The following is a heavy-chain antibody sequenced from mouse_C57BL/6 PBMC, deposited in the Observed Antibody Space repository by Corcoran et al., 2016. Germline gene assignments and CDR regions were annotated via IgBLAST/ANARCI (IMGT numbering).Heavy chain of an antibody. J-gene: IGHJ4*01. Sequence: QIQLVQSGPELKKPGETVKISCKASGYTFTTYGMSWVKQAPGKGLKWMGWINTYSGVPTYADGFKGRFAFSLETSASTAYLQINNLKNEDMATVFCAIKKPFYYCNYYYAMVYWGQGTSVTVSS. V-gene: IGHV9-3*01. D-gene: IGHD2-1*01. CDR3: AIKKPFYYCNYYYAMVY. CDR1: GYTFTTYG. CDR2: INTYSGVP.